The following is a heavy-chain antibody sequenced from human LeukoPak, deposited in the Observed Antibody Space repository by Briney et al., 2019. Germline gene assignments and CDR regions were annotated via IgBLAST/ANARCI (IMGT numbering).Heavy chain of an antibody. CDR1: GFTFTDSG. D-gene: IGHD5-12*01. V-gene: IGHV3-73*01. CDR3: TTFIVATTVDY. J-gene: IGHJ4*02. CDR2: IRSKVNSYAT. Sequence: GGSLKLSCAASGFTFTDSGIHWVRQASGKGLEWVGRIRSKVNSYATAYAASVKGRFTVSRDDSKNTAYPQMSSLKIEDTAVYYCTTFIVATTVDYWGQGILVTVSS.